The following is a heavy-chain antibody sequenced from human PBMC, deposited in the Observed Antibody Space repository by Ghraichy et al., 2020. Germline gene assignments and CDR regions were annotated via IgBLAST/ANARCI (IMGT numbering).Heavy chain of an antibody. V-gene: IGHV4-38-2*02. J-gene: IGHJ3*01. CDR2: VSHGGAT. CDR3: ARVRVDDCTRLSCSEDGFAA. D-gene: IGHD2-8*01. CDR1: GYSITSRYF. Sequence: SETLSLTCIISGYSITSRYFWGWLRQPPGKGLEWSGSVSHGGATYYSPSLNSRIAISVDTAKNQFSLTLRSVTAADTAVYFCARVRVDDCTRLSCSEDGFAAWGQGTMVTV.